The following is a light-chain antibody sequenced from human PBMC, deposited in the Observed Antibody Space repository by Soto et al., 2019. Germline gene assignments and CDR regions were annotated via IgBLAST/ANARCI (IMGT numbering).Light chain of an antibody. CDR3: CSYAGSRTYV. CDR2: EVS. Sequence: QSALTQPRSVSGSPGQSVTISCTGTSSDVGGYNYVSWYQQHPGKAPKLMIYEVSKRPSGVSNRFSGSKSGNTASLTIAGLQAEDEADYYCCSYAGSRTYVFGTGTKVTVL. J-gene: IGLJ1*01. CDR1: SSDVGGYNY. V-gene: IGLV2-11*01.